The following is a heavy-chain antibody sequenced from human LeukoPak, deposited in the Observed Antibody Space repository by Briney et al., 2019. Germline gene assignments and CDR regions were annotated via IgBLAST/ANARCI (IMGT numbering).Heavy chain of an antibody. CDR3: ASQYYDFWSGYPSQLDY. V-gene: IGHV4-39*01. CDR1: GGSISSSSYY. D-gene: IGHD3-3*01. CDR2: IYYSGST. J-gene: IGHJ4*02. Sequence: SETLSLTCTVSGGSISSSSYYWGWIRQPPGKGLEWIGSIYYSGSTYYNPSLKSRVTISVDTSKNQFSLKLSSVTAADTAVYYCASQYYDFWSGYPSQLDYWGQGTLVTVSS.